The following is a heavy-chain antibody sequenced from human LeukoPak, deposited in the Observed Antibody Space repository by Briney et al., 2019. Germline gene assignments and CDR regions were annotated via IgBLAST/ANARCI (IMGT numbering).Heavy chain of an antibody. D-gene: IGHD3-22*01. CDR1: GGTFSSYA. CDR2: INPSGGST. Sequence: ASVKVSCKASGGTFSSYAISWVRQAPGQGLEWMGIINPSGGSTSYAQKFQGRVTMTRDMSTSTVYMELSSLRSEDTAVYYCARESLDYYDSSGSEDYWGQGTLVTVSS. V-gene: IGHV1-46*01. J-gene: IGHJ4*02. CDR3: ARESLDYYDSSGSEDY.